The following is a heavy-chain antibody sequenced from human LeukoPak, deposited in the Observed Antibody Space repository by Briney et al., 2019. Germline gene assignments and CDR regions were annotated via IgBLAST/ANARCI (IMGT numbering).Heavy chain of an antibody. D-gene: IGHD3-22*01. Sequence: GGSLRLSCAASGFTFSSYAMSWVRQAPGKGLEWVSAISGSGGSTYYADSVKGRFTISRDNSKNTLYLQMNSLRAEDTAVYYCAKEAIVVVVTSAEYFQHWGQGTLVTVSS. V-gene: IGHV3-23*01. CDR2: ISGSGGST. CDR3: AKEAIVVVVTSAEYFQH. J-gene: IGHJ1*01. CDR1: GFTFSSYA.